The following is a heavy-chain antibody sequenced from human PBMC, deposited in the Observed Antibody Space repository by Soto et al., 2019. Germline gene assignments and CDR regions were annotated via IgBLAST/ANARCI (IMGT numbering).Heavy chain of an antibody. CDR2: IIPIFGTA. Sequence: SVKVSCKASGGTFSSYAISWVRQAPGQGLEWMGGIIPIFGTANYAQKFQGRVTITADESASTAYMELSSLRSEDTAVYYCARVKPGSSSPSYYGMDVWGQGTTVTVSS. D-gene: IGHD6-6*01. J-gene: IGHJ6*02. CDR1: GGTFSSYA. V-gene: IGHV1-69*13. CDR3: ARVKPGSSSPSYYGMDV.